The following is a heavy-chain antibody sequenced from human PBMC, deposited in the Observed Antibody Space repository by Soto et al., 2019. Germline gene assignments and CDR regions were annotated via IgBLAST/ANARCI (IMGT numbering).Heavy chain of an antibody. J-gene: IGHJ6*02. CDR1: GFTFSSYG. CDR3: ASGGKYSSSWYVYYYYGMDV. D-gene: IGHD6-13*01. Sequence: QVQLVESGGGVVQPGRSLRLSCAASGFTFSSYGMHWVRQAPGKGLEWVAVIWYDGSNKYYADSVKGRFTISRDNSKNTLNLQMNSLRAEDTAVYCCASGGKYSSSWYVYYYYGMDVWGQGTTVTVSS. V-gene: IGHV3-33*01. CDR2: IWYDGSNK.